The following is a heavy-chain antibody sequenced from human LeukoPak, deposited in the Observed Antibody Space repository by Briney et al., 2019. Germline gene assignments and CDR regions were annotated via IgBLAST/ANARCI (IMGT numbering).Heavy chain of an antibody. CDR3: AGSSGWYIWFDP. J-gene: IGHJ5*02. Sequence: SQTLSLTCTVSGGSISSGGYYWSWIRQHPGKGLEWIGYIYYSGSTYYNPSLKSRVTISVDTSKNQFSLKLSSVTAADTAVYYCAGSSGWYIWFDPWGQGTLVTVSS. V-gene: IGHV4-31*03. D-gene: IGHD6-19*01. CDR2: IYYSGST. CDR1: GGSISSGGYY.